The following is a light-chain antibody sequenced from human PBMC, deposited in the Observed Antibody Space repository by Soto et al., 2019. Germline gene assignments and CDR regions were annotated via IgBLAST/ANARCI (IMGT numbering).Light chain of an antibody. CDR3: QQYGSSPCT. CDR2: TTS. J-gene: IGKJ1*01. Sequence: DIVLTQSPGTLSLSPGERASLSCRASQRLSGYLAWYQQRPCQAPRLLIDTTSNRATDIPDRFSGSGSGKDFILTISRREAEDFVVFCCQQYGSSPCTFGQGTKVEIK. CDR1: QRLSGY. V-gene: IGKV3-20*01.